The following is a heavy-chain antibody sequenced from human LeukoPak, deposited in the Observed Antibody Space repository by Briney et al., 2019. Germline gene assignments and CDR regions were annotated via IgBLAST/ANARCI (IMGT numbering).Heavy chain of an antibody. D-gene: IGHD4-17*01. Sequence: GGSLRLSCSASGFTVSTYAMGWVRQAPVRGLEWVASITSGGNTIYAESLKGRFTISRDNSKNTVFLQINSLRAEDTAVYYCAKGHFYGDYIGWFDPWGQGTLVTVSS. V-gene: IGHV3-23*01. J-gene: IGHJ5*02. CDR2: ITSGGNT. CDR1: GFTVSTYA. CDR3: AKGHFYGDYIGWFDP.